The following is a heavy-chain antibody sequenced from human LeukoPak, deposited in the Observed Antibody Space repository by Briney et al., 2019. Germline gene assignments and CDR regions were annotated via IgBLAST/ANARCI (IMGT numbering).Heavy chain of an antibody. CDR2: IIGSSSAI. J-gene: IGHJ4*02. Sequence: GGSLRLSCAASGFRFSDYNMNWVRQAPGKGLEWVSYIIGSSSAIYYADSVKGRFTISRDNAKNSLWLQMSSLRAEDTAVYYCARDFGPNSVGFDYWGQGTLVTVSS. CDR3: ARDFGPNSVGFDY. D-gene: IGHD4/OR15-4a*01. CDR1: GFRFSDYN. V-gene: IGHV3-48*01.